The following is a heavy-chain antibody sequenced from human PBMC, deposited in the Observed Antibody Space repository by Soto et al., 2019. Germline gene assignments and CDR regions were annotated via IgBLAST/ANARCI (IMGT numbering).Heavy chain of an antibody. CDR2: ISPYKGDT. CDR3: ARDLPLYVPPDSVAVARFDS. Sequence: QGQLVQSGPEMTEPGASVKVSCKASNYDFRDYGFSWVRQAPGQGREWMGWISPYKGDTNYAQKFQGRVPLTTHASTNRAYMEWKRLRSDDTARYYFARDLPLYVPPDSVAVARFDSWPPATLVPVS. CDR1: NYDFRDYG. J-gene: IGHJ4*02. D-gene: IGHD6-19*01. V-gene: IGHV1-18*01.